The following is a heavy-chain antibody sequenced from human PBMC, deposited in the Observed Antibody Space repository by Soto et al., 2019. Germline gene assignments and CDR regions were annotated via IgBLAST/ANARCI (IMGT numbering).Heavy chain of an antibody. D-gene: IGHD3-22*01. V-gene: IGHV4-4*02. J-gene: IGHJ4*02. CDR2: ISHGGSS. CDR3: ARANYYDRYSFDY. CDR1: GASIRSSNW. Sequence: SETLSLTCAVSGASIRSSNWWSWVRQPPGKGLEWIGEISHGGSSNYSPSLKSRVTTSVDTSSNQFFLILSSVTAADTAVYYCARANYYDRYSFDYWGQGTLVTVSS.